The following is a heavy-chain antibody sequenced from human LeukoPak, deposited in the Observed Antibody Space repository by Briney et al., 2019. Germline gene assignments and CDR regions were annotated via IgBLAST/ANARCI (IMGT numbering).Heavy chain of an antibody. V-gene: IGHV3-21*01. D-gene: IGHD3-9*01. CDR2: ISSSSSYI. CDR3: ARYFDWSYYFDY. Sequence: GGSLRLSCAASGFTFSSYSMNWVRQAPGKGLEWVSSISSSSSYIYYADSVKGRFTISRDNAKNSLYLQMNSLRAEDTAVYYCARYFDWSYYFDYWGQGTLVTVSS. CDR1: GFTFSSYS. J-gene: IGHJ4*02.